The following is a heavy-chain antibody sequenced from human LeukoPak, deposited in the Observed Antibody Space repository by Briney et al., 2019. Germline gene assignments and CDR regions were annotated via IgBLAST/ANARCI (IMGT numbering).Heavy chain of an antibody. CDR1: GFTFSAHY. J-gene: IGHJ4*02. CDR3: ARGFTSTARNDYGDPFDY. CDR2: ISSSSSYI. V-gene: IGHV3-21*01. D-gene: IGHD4-17*01. Sequence: GGSLRLSCAASGFTFSAHYMDWVRQAPGKGLEWVSSISSSSSYIYYADSVKGRFTISRDNAKNSLYLQMNSLRAEDTAVYYCARGFTSTARNDYGDPFDYWGQGTLVTVSS.